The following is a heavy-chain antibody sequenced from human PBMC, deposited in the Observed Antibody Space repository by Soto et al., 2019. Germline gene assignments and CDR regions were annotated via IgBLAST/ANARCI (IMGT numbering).Heavy chain of an antibody. Sequence: PGGSLRLSCAASGFTFSSYWMSWIRQAPGKGLEWVSYISSSGSTIYYADSVKGRFTISRDNAKNSLYLQMNSLRAEDTAVYYCARGIKRSGYYTLFDYWGQGTLVTVSS. V-gene: IGHV3-11*01. D-gene: IGHD3-3*01. CDR2: ISSSGSTI. J-gene: IGHJ4*02. CDR3: ARGIKRSGYYTLFDY. CDR1: GFTFSSYW.